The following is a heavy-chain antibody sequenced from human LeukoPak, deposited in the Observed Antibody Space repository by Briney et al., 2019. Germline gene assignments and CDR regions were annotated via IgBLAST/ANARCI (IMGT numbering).Heavy chain of an antibody. CDR3: ARGEWSSSPFDY. CDR1: GFTFSSYE. D-gene: IGHD6-6*01. Sequence: GGSLRLSCAASGFTFSSYEMNWVRQAPGKGLEWVSYISSSGNTIYYADSVKGRFTISRDNAKNSLYLQMNSLRAEDTAVYYCARGEWSSSPFDYWGQGSLVTVSS. V-gene: IGHV3-48*03. J-gene: IGHJ4*02. CDR2: ISSSGNTI.